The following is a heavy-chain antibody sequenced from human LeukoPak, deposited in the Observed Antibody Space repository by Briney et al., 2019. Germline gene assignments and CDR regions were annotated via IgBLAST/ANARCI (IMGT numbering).Heavy chain of an antibody. V-gene: IGHV3-7*01. CDR3: ASQSYARFDP. Sequence: GGSLRLSCAASGFTFDDYGMSWVRQAPGKGLEWVGNIQPDGSEQYPVDSVKGRFTISRDNARNVLFLQMNSLRVEDTAVYYCASQSYARFDPWGQGTLVTVSS. D-gene: IGHD3-16*01. CDR1: GFTFDDYG. CDR2: IQPDGSEQ. J-gene: IGHJ5*02.